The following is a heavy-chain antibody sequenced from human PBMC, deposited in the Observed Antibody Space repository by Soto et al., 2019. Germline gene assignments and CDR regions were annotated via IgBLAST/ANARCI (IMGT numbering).Heavy chain of an antibody. CDR2: IYHTGST. V-gene: IGHV4-4*02. Sequence: ASETLSLTXAVSGDSISSEHWWSWVRQPPGKGLEWIGEIYHTGSTKYNPSLKSRVTISVDKSKNQFSLKLSSVTAADTAVYYCATYFTILTGYTFDSWGQGTLVTVSS. D-gene: IGHD3-9*01. J-gene: IGHJ4*02. CDR3: ATYFTILTGYTFDS. CDR1: GDSISSEHW.